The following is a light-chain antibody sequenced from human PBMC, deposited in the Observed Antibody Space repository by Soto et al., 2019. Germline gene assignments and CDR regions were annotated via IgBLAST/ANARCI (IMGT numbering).Light chain of an antibody. J-gene: IGLJ2*01. Sequence: QSALTQPASVSGSPGQSITISCTGTSSNVGGYNYVSWYQQHPGKPNKLMIYEVRNRPSGVSNRFSGTKSGNTASLTSAGLQAEDEDDYYSSSYKSNSTRVFGGGTKLTVL. CDR3: SSYKSNSTRV. CDR1: SSNVGGYNY. CDR2: EVR. V-gene: IGLV2-14*01.